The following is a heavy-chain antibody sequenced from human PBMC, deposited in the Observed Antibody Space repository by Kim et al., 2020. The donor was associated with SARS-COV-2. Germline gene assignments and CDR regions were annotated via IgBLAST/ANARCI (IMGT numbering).Heavy chain of an antibody. Sequence: YAQKFQGRVTMTRDTSTSTVYMELSSLRSEDTAVYYCARVVAHNPNHFDYWGQGTLVTVSS. J-gene: IGHJ4*02. CDR3: ARVVAHNPNHFDY. D-gene: IGHD2-15*01. V-gene: IGHV1-46*01.